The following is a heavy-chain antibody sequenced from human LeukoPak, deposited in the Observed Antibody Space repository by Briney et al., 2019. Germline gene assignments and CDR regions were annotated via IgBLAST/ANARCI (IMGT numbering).Heavy chain of an antibody. V-gene: IGHV3-48*04. CDR3: ARGGSTIFGVAPS. J-gene: IGHJ4*02. D-gene: IGHD3-3*01. CDR1: GFTFSSYS. Sequence: GGSLRLSCAASGFTFSSYSMNWVRQAPGKGLEWVSYISSSSSTIYYADSVKGRFTITRDNAKNSLYLQMNSLRAEDTAVYYCARGGSTIFGVAPSWGQGTLVTVSS. CDR2: ISSSSSTI.